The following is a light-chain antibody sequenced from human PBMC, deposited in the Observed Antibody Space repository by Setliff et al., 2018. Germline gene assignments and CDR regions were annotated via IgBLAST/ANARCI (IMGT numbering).Light chain of an antibody. Sequence: SALTQPASVSGSPGQSITISCSGTSSDVGSYDLVSWYQQHPGKAPKLIIYGVSDRPSGVSSRFSGSKSGNTAYLTISGLQTEDEAEYYCNAYASDTTYVFGSGTKVT. CDR2: GVS. V-gene: IGLV2-14*03. J-gene: IGLJ1*01. CDR3: NAYASDTTYV. CDR1: SSDVGSYDL.